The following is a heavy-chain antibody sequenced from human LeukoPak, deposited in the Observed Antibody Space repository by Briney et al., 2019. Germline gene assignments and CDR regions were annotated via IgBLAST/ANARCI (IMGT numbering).Heavy chain of an antibody. J-gene: IGHJ2*01. CDR3: ARDAAYLGFDL. D-gene: IGHD7-27*01. Sequence: GGSLRLSCAASGFTVSTYDMHWVRQATGKGLEWVSTMSIAGDTYYAGSVKGRLTISRENAKNSLYLQMSSLRAGDTAVYYCARDAAYLGFDLWGRGTLVTVSS. CDR1: GFTVSTYD. CDR2: MSIAGDT. V-gene: IGHV3-13*01.